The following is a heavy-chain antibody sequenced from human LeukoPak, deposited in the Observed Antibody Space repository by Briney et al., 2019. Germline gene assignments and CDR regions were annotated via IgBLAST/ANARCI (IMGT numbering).Heavy chain of an antibody. Sequence: SETLSLTCTVSGGSMSPYHWGWIRQPPGKGLEWTGYIYYSGSTNYNPSLKSRVTISVDTSKNQFSLKLSSVTAADTAVYYCARARITMVRGGSGYFDYWGQGTLVTVSS. D-gene: IGHD3-10*01. CDR1: GGSMSPYH. V-gene: IGHV4-59*12. J-gene: IGHJ4*02. CDR2: IYYSGST. CDR3: ARARITMVRGGSGYFDY.